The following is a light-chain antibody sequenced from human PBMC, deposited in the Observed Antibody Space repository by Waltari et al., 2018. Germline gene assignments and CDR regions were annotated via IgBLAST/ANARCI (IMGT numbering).Light chain of an antibody. V-gene: IGKV3-20*01. J-gene: IGKJ1*01. Sequence: EIVLTQSPGTLSLSPGDGAPLSCRASQTVTSNYLAWYQFKPGQAPRLLIYAASTRATGIPDRFSGSGSDADFTRTNSRLESGNFAGYQCQQYGRSPPWTFGQGTKGEV. CDR2: AAS. CDR1: QTVTSNY. CDR3: QQYGRSPPWT.